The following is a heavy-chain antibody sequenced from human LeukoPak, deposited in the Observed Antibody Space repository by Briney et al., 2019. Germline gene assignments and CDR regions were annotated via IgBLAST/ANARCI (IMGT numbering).Heavy chain of an antibody. V-gene: IGHV3-30*02. CDR1: GFTFSSYA. CDR2: IRYDGSSK. CDR3: AKESYVNYYYYYMDV. J-gene: IGHJ6*03. Sequence: PGGSLRLSCAASGFTFSSYAMSWVRQAPGKGLEWVAFIRYDGSSKYYADSVKGRFTISRDNSKNTLYLQMNSLRAEDTAVYYCAKESYVNYYYYYMDVWGKGTTVTISS. D-gene: IGHD3-10*02.